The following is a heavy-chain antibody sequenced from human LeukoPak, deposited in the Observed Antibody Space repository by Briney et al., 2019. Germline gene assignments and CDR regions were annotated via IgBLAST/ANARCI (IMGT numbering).Heavy chain of an antibody. J-gene: IGHJ4*02. V-gene: IGHV4-59*01. D-gene: IGHD6-19*01. CDR1: GGFISSYY. CDR2: IYYSGST. Sequence: SETLSLTCTVSGGFISSYYWSWVRQPPGKGLEWIGYIYYSGSTTYNPSLKSRVTISIDTSKNQFSLRLTSVTAADTAVYYCARGGYTSGWYVFDYWGQGTLVTVSS. CDR3: ARGGYTSGWYVFDY.